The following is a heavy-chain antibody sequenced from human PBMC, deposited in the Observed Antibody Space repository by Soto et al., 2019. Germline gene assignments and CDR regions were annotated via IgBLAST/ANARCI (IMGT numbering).Heavy chain of an antibody. CDR2: IYYSGST. Sequence: SETLSLTCTVSGGSISSYYWSWIRQPPGKGLEWIGYIYYSGSTYYNPSLKSRVTISVDTSKNQFSLKLSSVTAADTAVYYCARRAFGVVIKRYYFDYWGQGTLVTVSS. CDR3: ARRAFGVVIKRYYFDY. D-gene: IGHD3-3*01. J-gene: IGHJ4*02. V-gene: IGHV4-59*12. CDR1: GGSISSYY.